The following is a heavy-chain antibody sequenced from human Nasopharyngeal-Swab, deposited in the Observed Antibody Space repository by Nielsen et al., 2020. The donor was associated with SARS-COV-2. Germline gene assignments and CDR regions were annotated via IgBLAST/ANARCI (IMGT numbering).Heavy chain of an antibody. CDR1: GGSFSGYY. J-gene: IGHJ6*04. D-gene: IGHD6-13*01. Sequence: SETLSLTCAVYGGSFSGYYWSWIRQPPGKGLEWIGEINHSGSTNYNPSLKSRVTISVDTSKNQFSLKLSSVTAADTAVYYCASPQYSSSYHGGVWGKGTTVTVSS. V-gene: IGHV4-34*01. CDR3: ASPQYSSSYHGGV. CDR2: INHSGST.